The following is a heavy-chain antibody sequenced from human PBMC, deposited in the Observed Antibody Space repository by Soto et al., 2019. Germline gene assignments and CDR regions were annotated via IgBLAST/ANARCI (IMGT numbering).Heavy chain of an antibody. J-gene: IGHJ4*02. Sequence: RASVKVSCKASGGTFSSYAISWVRQAPGQGLEWMGGIIPIFGTANYAQKFQGRVTITADESTSTAYMELSSLRSEDTAVYYCARRVGDYYDSSGYYYGYWGQGTLVTVSS. D-gene: IGHD3-22*01. CDR2: IIPIFGTA. V-gene: IGHV1-69*13. CDR3: ARRVGDYYDSSGYYYGY. CDR1: GGTFSSYA.